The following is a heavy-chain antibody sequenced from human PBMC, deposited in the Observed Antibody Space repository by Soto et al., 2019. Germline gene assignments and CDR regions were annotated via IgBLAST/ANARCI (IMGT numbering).Heavy chain of an antibody. CDR3: AGSLSVAVPDTRNMDV. J-gene: IGHJ6*02. V-gene: IGHV1-2*04. Sequence: ASVKVSCKTSRYTFIGYYIHWVRQAPGQGLEWMGWINPNTGGTNYAQKFQGWVTVTRDTSISTAYMELTRLTSDDTAVYYCAGSLSVAVPDTRNMDVWGQGTTVTVSS. CDR2: INPNTGGT. D-gene: IGHD6-19*01. CDR1: RYTFIGYY.